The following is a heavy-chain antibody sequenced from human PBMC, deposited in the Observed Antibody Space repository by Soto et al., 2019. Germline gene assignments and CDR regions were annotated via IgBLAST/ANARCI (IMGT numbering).Heavy chain of an antibody. Sequence: TLSLTCAISGDSVSTNSATWYWIRQSPSRGLEWLGRTYYRSKWFNDYAVSVKGRISINPDTSNNQFSLQLNSVTPDDTAVYYCARLIGNSWLDSWGQGTLVTVSS. CDR2: TYYRSKWFN. V-gene: IGHV6-1*01. CDR1: GDSVSTNSAT. CDR3: ARLIGNSWLDS. D-gene: IGHD2-8*01. J-gene: IGHJ5*01.